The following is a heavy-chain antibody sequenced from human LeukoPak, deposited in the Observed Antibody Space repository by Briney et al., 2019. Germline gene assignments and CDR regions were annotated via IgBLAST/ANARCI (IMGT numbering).Heavy chain of an antibody. D-gene: IGHD3-22*01. CDR2: IKSKTDDGTT. J-gene: IGHJ4*02. Sequence: PGGSLRLSCAASGFTFSNAWVSWVRQAPGKGLEWVGRIKSKTDDGTTDYAAPVKGRFTISRDDSKNTLYLQMNSLKTEDTAVYYCTTFEYYYDSSGYYPDNYFDYWGQGTLVTVSS. CDR3: TTFEYYYDSSGYYPDNYFDY. CDR1: GFTFSNAW. V-gene: IGHV3-15*01.